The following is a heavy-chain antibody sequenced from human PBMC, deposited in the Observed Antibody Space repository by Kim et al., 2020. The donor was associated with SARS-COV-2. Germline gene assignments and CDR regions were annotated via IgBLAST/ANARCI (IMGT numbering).Heavy chain of an antibody. CDR1: GGTFSSYA. CDR2: IIPIFGTA. CDR3: AIVVVPAADQDYYYGMDV. V-gene: IGHV1-69*13. J-gene: IGHJ6*02. D-gene: IGHD2-2*01. Sequence: SVKVSCKASGGTFSSYAISWVRQAPGQGLEWMGGIIPIFGTANYAQKFQGRVTITADESTSTAYMELSSLRSEDTAVYYCAIVVVPAADQDYYYGMDVWGQGTTVTVSS.